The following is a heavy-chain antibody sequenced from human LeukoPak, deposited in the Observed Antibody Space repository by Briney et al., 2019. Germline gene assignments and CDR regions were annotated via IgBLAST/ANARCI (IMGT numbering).Heavy chain of an antibody. D-gene: IGHD2-21*01. J-gene: IGHJ4*02. CDR3: ASLYSAVDS. CDR2: INPNSGGT. V-gene: IGHV1-2*06. Sequence: ASVKVSCKASGYTFTGYFMHWLRQAPGQGLEWMGRINPNSGGTNYAQKFQSRVTMTRDTSINTAYMELSKLTSDDTAVYYCASLYSAVDSWGQGTLVTVSS. CDR1: GYTFTGYF.